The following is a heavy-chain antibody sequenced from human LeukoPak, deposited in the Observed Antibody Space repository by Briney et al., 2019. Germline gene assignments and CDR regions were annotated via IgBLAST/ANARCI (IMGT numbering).Heavy chain of an antibody. V-gene: IGHV1-2*07. CDR1: GYTFNHNY. Sequence: ASVKVSCKASGYTFNHNYLHWVRQAPGQGLEWMGWINPNNPATHSSHKFQGRVTMTGDSSISTVYLEVNRLKPDDTAVYFCARYYVLELREGLDYWGQGTLVTVSS. CDR3: ARYYVLELREGLDY. D-gene: IGHD1-26*01. J-gene: IGHJ4*02. CDR2: INPNNPAT.